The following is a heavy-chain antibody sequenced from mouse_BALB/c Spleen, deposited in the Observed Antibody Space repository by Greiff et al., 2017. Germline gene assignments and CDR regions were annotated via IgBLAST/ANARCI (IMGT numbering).Heavy chain of an antibody. CDR1: GFTFSSFG. J-gene: IGHJ4*01. D-gene: IGHD1-1*01. CDR3: ERGTTVVATDYAMDY. CDR2: ISSGSSTI. Sequence: EVKLMESGGGLVQPGGSRKLSCAASGFTFSSFGMHWVRQAPEKGLEWVAYISSGSSTIYYADTVKGRFTISRDNPKNTLFLQMTSLRSEDTAMYYCERGTTVVATDYAMDYWGQGTSVTVSS. V-gene: IGHV5-17*02.